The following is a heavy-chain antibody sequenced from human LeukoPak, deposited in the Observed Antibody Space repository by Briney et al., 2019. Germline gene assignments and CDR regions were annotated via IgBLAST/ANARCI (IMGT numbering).Heavy chain of an antibody. Sequence: ASVKVSCKASGFTFSSPTVQWVRQARGQRLEWIGWIVVGSGYANYAQKFQDRLTITRDMSTSTSYMELSSLGSEDAAVYYCAREEYCSSTSCPPDLDYWGQGTLVTVSS. CDR2: IVVGSGYA. CDR3: AREEYCSSTSCPPDLDY. CDR1: GFTFSSPT. J-gene: IGHJ4*02. V-gene: IGHV1-58*01. D-gene: IGHD2-2*01.